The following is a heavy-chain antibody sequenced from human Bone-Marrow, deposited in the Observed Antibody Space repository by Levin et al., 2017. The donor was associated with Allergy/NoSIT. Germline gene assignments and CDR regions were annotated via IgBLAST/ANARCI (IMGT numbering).Heavy chain of an antibody. CDR2: MNPNSGNT. D-gene: IGHD2-15*01. J-gene: IGHJ5*02. V-gene: IGHV1-8*01. CDR3: ARGPSRDGYCSGGSCSNWFDP. CDR1: GYTFTSYD. Sequence: GESLKISCKASGYTFTSYDINWVRQATGQGLEWMGWMNPNSGNTGYAQKFQGRVTMTRNTSISTAYMELSSLRSEDTAVYYCARGPSRDGYCSGGSCSNWFDPWGQGTLVTVSS.